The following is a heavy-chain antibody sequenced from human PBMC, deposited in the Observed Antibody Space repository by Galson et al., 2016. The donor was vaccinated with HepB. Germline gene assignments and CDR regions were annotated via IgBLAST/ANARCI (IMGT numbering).Heavy chain of an antibody. D-gene: IGHD3-22*01. CDR3: AGDGKNENSHDTSAVAKLDH. V-gene: IGHV1-69*10. CDR1: GGTFNTHG. J-gene: IGHJ4*02. Sequence: SVKVSCKASGGTFNTHGISWVRQAPGQGLDWMGGIIPSLAISQYAQTFQGRVTITTDMATSTAYMELNSLRYADTAVYYCAGDGKNENSHDTSAVAKLDHWGQGTLVTVSS. CDR2: IIPSLAIS.